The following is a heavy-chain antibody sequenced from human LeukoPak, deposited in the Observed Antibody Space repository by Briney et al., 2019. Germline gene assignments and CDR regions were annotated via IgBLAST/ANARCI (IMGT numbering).Heavy chain of an antibody. J-gene: IGHJ4*02. D-gene: IGHD5-18*01. CDR2: IIPIFGTA. CDR1: GFTFSSYA. V-gene: IGHV1-69*01. Sequence: PGGSLRLSCAASGFTFSSYAISWVRQAPGQGLEWMGGIIPIFGTANYAQKFQGRVTITADESTSTAYMELSSLRSEDTAVYYCARGNPGANRWIQLWPSFDYWGQGTLVTVSS. CDR3: ARGNPGANRWIQLWPSFDY.